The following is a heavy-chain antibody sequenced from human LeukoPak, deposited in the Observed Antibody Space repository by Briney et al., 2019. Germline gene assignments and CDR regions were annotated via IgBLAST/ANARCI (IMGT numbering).Heavy chain of an antibody. CDR2: IHYSGTS. CDR3: ARYGSYCHDY. Sequence: SETLSLTCTVSGGSISSYYWSWIRQSPGKGLEYIGYIHYSGTSHYNPSLKNRVTISVDISKDQFSLSLASATAADTAVYYCARYGSYCHDYWGQGILVTVSS. D-gene: IGHD3-10*01. J-gene: IGHJ4*02. V-gene: IGHV4-59*01. CDR1: GGSISSYY.